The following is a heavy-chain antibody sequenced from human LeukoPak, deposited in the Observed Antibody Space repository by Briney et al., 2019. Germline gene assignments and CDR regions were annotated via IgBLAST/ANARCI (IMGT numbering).Heavy chain of an antibody. CDR2: IYTGGST. Sequence: GVSLRLSCAAPGFTVNSNYMSWVRQAPGKGLEWVSLIYTGGSTYYADSVKGRFTISRDNSKNTLYLQMNSLRPEDTAVYYCARGFGKVAANVFGGYTMDVWGQGTTVTVSS. CDR1: GFTVNSNY. CDR3: ARGFGKVAANVFGGYTMDV. D-gene: IGHD6-6*01. V-gene: IGHV3-66*02. J-gene: IGHJ6*02.